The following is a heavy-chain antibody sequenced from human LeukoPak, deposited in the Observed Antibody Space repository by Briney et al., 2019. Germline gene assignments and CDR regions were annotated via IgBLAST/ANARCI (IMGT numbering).Heavy chain of an antibody. CDR2: INHSGST. D-gene: IGHD4-23*01. Sequence: SETLSLTCAVYGGSFSGYYWSWIRQPPGKGLEWIGEINHSGSTNYNPSLKSRVTISVDTSKNQFSLKLSSVTAADTAVYYCARGDDDYGGKRSYNWFDPWGQGTLVTVSS. CDR3: ARGDDDYGGKRSYNWFDP. J-gene: IGHJ5*02. V-gene: IGHV4-34*01. CDR1: GGSFSGYY.